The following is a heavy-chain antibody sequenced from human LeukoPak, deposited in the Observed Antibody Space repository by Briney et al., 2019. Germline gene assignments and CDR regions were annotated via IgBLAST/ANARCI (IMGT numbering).Heavy chain of an antibody. Sequence: PGGSLRLSCAASEFTFSNAWMSWVRQAPGKGLEWVGRIKSKTDGGTTDYAAPVKGRFTISRDDSKNTLYLQMHSLKTEDTAVYYCTTEISTGPVDYWGQGTLVTVSS. CDR3: TTEISTGPVDY. CDR1: EFTFSNAW. J-gene: IGHJ4*02. D-gene: IGHD3-9*01. CDR2: IKSKTDGGTT. V-gene: IGHV3-15*01.